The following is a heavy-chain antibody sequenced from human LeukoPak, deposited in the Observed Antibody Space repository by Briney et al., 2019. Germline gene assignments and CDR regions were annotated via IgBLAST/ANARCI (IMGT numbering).Heavy chain of an antibody. V-gene: IGHV4-34*01. J-gene: IGHJ4*02. CDR1: GGSFSGYY. CDR3: ARGEATFDY. CDR2: INHSGST. Sequence: SETLSLTCAVYGGSFSGYYWSWIRQPPGKGLEWIGEINHSGSTNYNPSLKSRVTISVDTSKNQFSLKLSSVTAADTAVYYCARGEATFDYWGQGTLVTVSS.